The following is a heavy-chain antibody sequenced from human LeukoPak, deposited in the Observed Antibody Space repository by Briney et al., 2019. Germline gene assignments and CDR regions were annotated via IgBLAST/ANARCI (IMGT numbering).Heavy chain of an antibody. CDR1: GFTFGTYA. J-gene: IGHJ6*02. CDR3: ARDVPPYLTSPWGLDV. CDR2: ISGDGTT. Sequence: GGSLRLSCAASGFTFGTYAMSWVRQAPGKGLEWVSLISGDGTTYYADPVMGRFTISRDNSKNTVYLQMNSLRPEDTAVYYCARDVPPYLTSPWGLDVWGQGTTVTVSS. V-gene: IGHV3-66*01. D-gene: IGHD2-2*01.